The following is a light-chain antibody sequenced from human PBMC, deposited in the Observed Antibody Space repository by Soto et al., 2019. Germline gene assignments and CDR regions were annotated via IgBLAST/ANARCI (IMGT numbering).Light chain of an antibody. CDR3: QSCNSRLSGVV. J-gene: IGLJ2*01. Sequence: QSVLTQPPSVSGAPGQRVTISCTGSSSNIGAGYDVHWYQQLPGTAPKLLIYGNSNRPSGVPDRFSGSKSGISASLAITGLQAEDEAAYYGQSCNSRLSGVVFGGGTKVTVL. V-gene: IGLV1-40*01. CDR1: SSNIGAGYD. CDR2: GNS.